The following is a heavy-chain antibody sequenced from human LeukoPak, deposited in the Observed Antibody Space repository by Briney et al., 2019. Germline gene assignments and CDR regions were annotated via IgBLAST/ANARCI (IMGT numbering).Heavy chain of an antibody. CDR3: ARDDSSGPQVY. D-gene: IGHD3-22*01. CDR1: GHTFSSYY. V-gene: IGHV1-46*01. CDR2: INPSGGST. J-gene: IGHJ4*02. Sequence: ASVKVSCKASGHTFSSYYMHWVRQAPGQGLEWMGIINPSGGSTKYAQKLRGRVTMTSDTSTSTVYMELSSLRSEDTAVYYCARDDSSGPQVYWGQGTLVTVSS.